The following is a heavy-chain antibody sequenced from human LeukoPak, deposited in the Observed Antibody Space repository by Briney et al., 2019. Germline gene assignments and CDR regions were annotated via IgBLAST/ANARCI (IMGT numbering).Heavy chain of an antibody. CDR3: AEARDDAFDI. Sequence: SETLSLTCAVYGGSFSGYYWSWIRQPPGKGLEWIGEINHSGSTNYNPSLKSRVTISVDTSKNQFSLKLSSVTAADTAVYYCAEARDDAFDIWGQGTMVTVSS. CDR2: INHSGST. V-gene: IGHV4-34*01. D-gene: IGHD5-24*01. J-gene: IGHJ3*02. CDR1: GGSFSGYY.